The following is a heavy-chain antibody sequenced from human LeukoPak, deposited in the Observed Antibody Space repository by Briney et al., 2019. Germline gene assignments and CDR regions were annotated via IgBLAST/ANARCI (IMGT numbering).Heavy chain of an antibody. CDR3: ARVVVPAARWFDP. J-gene: IGHJ5*02. CDR2: ISSSSSYI. Sequence: PGGSLRLSCAASGFTFSSYSMNWVRQAPGKGLEWVSSISSSSSYIYYADSVKGRFTISRDNAKNSLYLQMNSLRAEDTVVYYCARVVVPAARWFDPWGQGTLVTVSS. D-gene: IGHD2-2*01. V-gene: IGHV3-21*01. CDR1: GFTFSSYS.